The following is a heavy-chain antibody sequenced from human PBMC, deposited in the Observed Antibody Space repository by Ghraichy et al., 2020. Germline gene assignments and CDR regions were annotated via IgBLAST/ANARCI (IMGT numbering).Heavy chain of an antibody. CDR1: GFTFSSYA. CDR2: ISYDGSNK. Sequence: GASLRLSCAASGFTFSSYAMHWVRQAPGKGLEWVAVISYDGSNKYYADSVKGRFTISRDNSKNTLYLQMNSLRAEDTAVYYCARGPGDCTNGVCLFDYWGQGTLVTVSS. D-gene: IGHD2-8*01. J-gene: IGHJ4*02. V-gene: IGHV3-30*04. CDR3: ARGPGDCTNGVCLFDY.